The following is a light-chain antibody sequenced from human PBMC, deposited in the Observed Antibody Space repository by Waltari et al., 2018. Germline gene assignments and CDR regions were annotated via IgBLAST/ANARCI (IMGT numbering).Light chain of an antibody. CDR1: DIGSKS. V-gene: IGLV3-21*04. CDR3: QVWDRNPDHTEV. CDR2: YDS. J-gene: IGLJ3*02. Sequence: SYVLTQPPSVSVAPGKTARITCGGNDIGSKSVNRYQQKPGQAPVVVMSYDSDQPSGIPERFSGSNSGNTATLTITRVEAGDEADYYCQVWDRNPDHTEVFGGGTRVTVL.